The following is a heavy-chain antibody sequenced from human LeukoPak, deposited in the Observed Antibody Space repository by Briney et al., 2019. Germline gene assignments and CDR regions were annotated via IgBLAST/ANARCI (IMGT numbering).Heavy chain of an antibody. CDR2: IYSGGST. CDR3: ARENRDYYDSSGYPQKPSYYFDY. CDR1: GFTVSSNY. V-gene: IGHV3-53*01. Sequence: PGGSLRLSCAASGFTVSSNYMSWVRQAPGKGLEWVSVIYSGGSTYYADSVKGRFTISRDNSKNTLYLQMNSLRAEDTAVYYCARENRDYYDSSGYPQKPSYYFDYWGQGTLVTVSS. D-gene: IGHD3-22*01. J-gene: IGHJ4*02.